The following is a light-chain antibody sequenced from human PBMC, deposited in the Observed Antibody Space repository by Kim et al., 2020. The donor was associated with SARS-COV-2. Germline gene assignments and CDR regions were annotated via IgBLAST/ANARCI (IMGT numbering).Light chain of an antibody. V-gene: IGKV3-20*01. Sequence: NVLTQSPGTLSLSPGERATLSCRASQSINSNYLAWHQQRPGQAPRLLIYDAANRATGIPDRFTGSGSGTDFTLTINRLEPEVFAVYFCQQYDRAPLTFGQGTKLEI. CDR1: QSINSNY. CDR2: DAA. CDR3: QQYDRAPLT. J-gene: IGKJ2*01.